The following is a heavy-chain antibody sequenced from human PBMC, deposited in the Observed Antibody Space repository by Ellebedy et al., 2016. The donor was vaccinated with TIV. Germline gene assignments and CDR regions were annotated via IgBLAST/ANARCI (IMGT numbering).Heavy chain of an antibody. Sequence: ASVKVSCXISGSTLTESSMHWVRQAPGKGLEWMGGFDPEYGEIIYAQKFQGRVTMTEDTSTDTAYMELSSLRSEDTAVYYCVIDSPGVGYFDFWGQGTTVTVSS. CDR1: GSTLTESS. J-gene: IGHJ4*03. CDR2: FDPEYGEI. D-gene: IGHD2-15*01. V-gene: IGHV1-24*01. CDR3: VIDSPGVGYFDF.